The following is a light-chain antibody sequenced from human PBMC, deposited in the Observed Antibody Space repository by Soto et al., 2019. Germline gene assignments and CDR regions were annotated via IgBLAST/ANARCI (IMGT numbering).Light chain of an antibody. V-gene: IGKV1-5*01. Sequence: DIQMTQSPSTLSASVGDTVTVTCRASQSIGRWLAWYQQKPGKAPKLLIFDASTLENGVPARFSGSGSGTEFTLTISSLQPDDFATYYCQHYNSYSEAFGQGTKVDIK. CDR3: QHYNSYSEA. CDR2: DAS. CDR1: QSIGRW. J-gene: IGKJ1*01.